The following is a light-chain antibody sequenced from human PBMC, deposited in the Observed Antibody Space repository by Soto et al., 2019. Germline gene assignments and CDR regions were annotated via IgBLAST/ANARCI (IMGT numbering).Light chain of an antibody. CDR1: QSVSSNY. Sequence: EIVLTQSPGTLSLSPGERATLSCRASQSVSSNYLAWYQQKPGQAPSLLIYGASSRATGIPDRFSGSGSGTDFTLTISRLEPEDVAVYYCRQYSDLPRTFGQGTRVEIK. J-gene: IGKJ1*01. CDR2: GAS. CDR3: RQYSDLPRT. V-gene: IGKV3-20*01.